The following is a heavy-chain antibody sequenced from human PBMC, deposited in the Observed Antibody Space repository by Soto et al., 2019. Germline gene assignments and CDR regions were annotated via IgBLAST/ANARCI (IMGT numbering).Heavy chain of an antibody. CDR2: SRDKAKSYTT. D-gene: IGHD3-10*01. J-gene: IGHJ4*02. Sequence: GGSLRLSCAASGFTFSDHYMDWVRQAPGKGLEWVGRSRDKAKSYTTDYAASVKGRFTTSRDDSKNSLYLQMNSLKTEDTAVYYCVRASYDSVSRYFDYWGQGTLVTVSS. CDR3: VRASYDSVSRYFDY. CDR1: GFTFSDHY. V-gene: IGHV3-72*01.